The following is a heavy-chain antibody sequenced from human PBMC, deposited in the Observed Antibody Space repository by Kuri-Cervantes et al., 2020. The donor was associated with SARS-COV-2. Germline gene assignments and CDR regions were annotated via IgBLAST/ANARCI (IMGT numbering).Heavy chain of an antibody. Sequence: SETLSLTCTVSGGSISSYYWSWIRQPPGKGLEWIGYIYYSGSTNYNPSLKSPVTISVDTSKNQFSLKLSSVTAADTAVYYCARGDSLLDWGSDYYYYMDVWGKGTTVTVSS. J-gene: IGHJ6*03. D-gene: IGHD7-27*01. CDR2: IYYSGST. CDR3: ARGDSLLDWGSDYYYYMDV. CDR1: GGSISSYY. V-gene: IGHV4-59*01.